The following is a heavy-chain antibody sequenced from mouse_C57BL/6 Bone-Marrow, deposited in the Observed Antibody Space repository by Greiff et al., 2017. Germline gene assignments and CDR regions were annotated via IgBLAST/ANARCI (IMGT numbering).Heavy chain of an antibody. V-gene: IGHV1-55*01. J-gene: IGHJ2*01. Sequence: QVQLQQPGAELVKPGASVKMSCKASGYTFTSYWITWVKQRPGQGLEWIGDIYPGSGSTNYNEKFKSKATLTVDTSSSTAYMQLSSLTSEDSVVYYCARDYGSRDYYFDYWGQGTTLTVSS. CDR1: GYTFTSYW. D-gene: IGHD1-1*01. CDR3: ARDYGSRDYYFDY. CDR2: IYPGSGST.